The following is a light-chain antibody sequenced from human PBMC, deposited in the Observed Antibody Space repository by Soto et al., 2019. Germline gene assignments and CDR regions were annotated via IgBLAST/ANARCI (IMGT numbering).Light chain of an antibody. V-gene: IGKV3-20*01. CDR1: QTVNSNY. CDR3: EQYGSSPRT. J-gene: IGKJ1*01. CDR2: GIS. Sequence: IVLTQSPGTLSLSPGERATLSCRASQTVNSNYFAWYQQKPGQAPRLLIYGISDRAAGIPDRFSGSGSGTDFTLTISGLEPEDAAVYYCEQYGSSPRTFGQGTKVEI.